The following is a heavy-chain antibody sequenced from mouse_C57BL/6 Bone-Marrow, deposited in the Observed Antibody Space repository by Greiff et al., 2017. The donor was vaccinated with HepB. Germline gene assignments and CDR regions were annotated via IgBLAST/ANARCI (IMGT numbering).Heavy chain of an antibody. CDR3: AREGLYYYGTGY. V-gene: IGHV1-55*01. CDR2: IYPGSGST. CDR1: GYTFTSYW. D-gene: IGHD1-1*01. Sequence: VQLQQPGAELVKPGASVKMSCKASGYTFTSYWITWVKQRPGQGLEWIGDIYPGSGSTNYNEKFKSKATLTVDTSSSTAYMQLSSLTSEDSAVYYCAREGLYYYGTGYWGQGTTLTVSS. J-gene: IGHJ2*01.